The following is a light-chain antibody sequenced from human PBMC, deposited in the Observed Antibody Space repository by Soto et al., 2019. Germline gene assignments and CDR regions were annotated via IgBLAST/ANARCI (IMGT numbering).Light chain of an antibody. CDR3: TSSTIDSRYV. Sequence: QSALTQPASVSGYPGQSITISCTGTSSDVGSSNYVSWYQQYPGKVPKLLIDRVSNRPSGVSKRFSGSKSVYTASLTISRLQTEDEADYFCTSSTIDSRYVFGTGTKVTVL. CDR2: RVS. V-gene: IGLV2-14*01. J-gene: IGLJ1*01. CDR1: SSDVGSSNY.